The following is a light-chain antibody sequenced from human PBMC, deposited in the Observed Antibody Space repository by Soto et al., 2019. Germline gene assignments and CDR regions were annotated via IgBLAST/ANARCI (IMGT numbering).Light chain of an antibody. V-gene: IGLV2-14*03. CDR1: SNDVGSYNF. Sequence: QSVLTQPASVSGSPGQSITISCIGTSNDVGSYNFVSWYQKHPNTAPRLIIYDVSNRPSGVSNRFSGSKSVNTASLTISGLQAEDEADYYCSSYTRSSTVLFGGGTKLTVL. CDR2: DVS. CDR3: SSYTRSSTVL. J-gene: IGLJ2*01.